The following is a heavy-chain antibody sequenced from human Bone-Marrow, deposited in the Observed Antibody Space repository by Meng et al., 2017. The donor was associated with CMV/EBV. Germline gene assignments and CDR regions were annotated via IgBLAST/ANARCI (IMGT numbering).Heavy chain of an antibody. CDR2: ISDNGNT. D-gene: IGHD6-6*01. CDR1: GGSLSGGDYY. V-gene: IGHV4-61*08. CDR3: ARDLMKNRGSSPAPWGMDV. J-gene: IGHJ6*02. Sequence: SETLSLTCTVSGGSLSGGDYYWSWIRQPPGKGLEWIGYISDNGNTNYSPSLKSRVTISVDTSKNQFSLKLSSVTAADTAVYYCARDLMKNRGSSPAPWGMDVWGQGTTVTVSS.